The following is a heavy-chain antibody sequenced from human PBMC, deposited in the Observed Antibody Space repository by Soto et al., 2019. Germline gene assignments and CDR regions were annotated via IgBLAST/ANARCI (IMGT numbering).Heavy chain of an antibody. V-gene: IGHV4-59*08. J-gene: IGHJ3*02. Sequence: SETLSLTSPVSGGSISSYYWSWIRQPPGKGLEWIGYIYYSGSTNYNPSLKSRVTISVDTSKNQFSLKLSSVTAADTAVYYCARWSLGAFDIWGQGTMVTVSS. CDR2: IYYSGST. CDR1: GGSISSYY. CDR3: ARWSLGAFDI. D-gene: IGHD1-26*01.